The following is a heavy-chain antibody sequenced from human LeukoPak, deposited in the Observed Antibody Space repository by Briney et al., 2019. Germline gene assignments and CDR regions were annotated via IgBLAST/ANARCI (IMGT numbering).Heavy chain of an antibody. CDR1: GFTFSSYA. J-gene: IGHJ4*02. CDR2: ISYDGSNK. CDR3: ASQPGAYVPAAMRLDY. D-gene: IGHD2-2*01. Sequence: GGSLRLSCEASGFTFSSYAMHWVRQAPGKGLEWVAVISYDGSNKYYADSVKGRFTISRDNSKNTLYLQMNSLRAEDTAVYYCASQPGAYVPAAMRLDYWGQGTLVTVSS. V-gene: IGHV3-30*04.